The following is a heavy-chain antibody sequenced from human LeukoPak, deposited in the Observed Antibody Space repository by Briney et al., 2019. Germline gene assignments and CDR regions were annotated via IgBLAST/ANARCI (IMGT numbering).Heavy chain of an antibody. CDR1: GFTVSSNY. CDR3: ARDRVVVPAAIDYGMDV. CDR2: IYSGGST. V-gene: IGHV3-53*01. D-gene: IGHD2-2*01. J-gene: IGHJ6*02. Sequence: GGSLRLSCAASGFTVSSNYMSWVRQARGKGLEWGSVIYSGGSTYYADSVKGRFTISRDNSKNTLYLQMNSLRAEDTAVYYCARDRVVVPAAIDYGMDVWGQGTTVTVSS.